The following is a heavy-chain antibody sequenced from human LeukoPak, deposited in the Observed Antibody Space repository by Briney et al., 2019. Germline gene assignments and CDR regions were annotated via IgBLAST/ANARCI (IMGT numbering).Heavy chain of an antibody. CDR2: ISGNGDNT. CDR3: AKDLRGRVALADY. CDR1: GFTFSTYA. D-gene: IGHD2-8*02. V-gene: IGHV3-23*01. Sequence: GESLRLSCAASGFTFSTYAMSWVRQAPGKGLEWVSAISGNGDNTYYADSVKGRFTISRDNSKNTLYLQMNSLRADDTALYYCAKDLRGRVALADYWGQGTLVTVSS. J-gene: IGHJ4*02.